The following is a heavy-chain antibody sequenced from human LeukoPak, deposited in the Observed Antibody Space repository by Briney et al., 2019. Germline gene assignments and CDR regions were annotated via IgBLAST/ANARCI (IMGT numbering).Heavy chain of an antibody. V-gene: IGHV3-NL1*01. Sequence: GRSLRLSCAASGFSFSSYGMHWVRQAPGKGLEWVSIIYSGGSTYYADSVKGRFTISRDNSKNTLYLQMNSLRAEDTAVYYCAKGWVSSGWYLTLFDFWGRGTLVTVSS. CDR3: AKGWVSSGWYLTLFDF. J-gene: IGHJ2*01. D-gene: IGHD6-19*01. CDR2: IYSGGST. CDR1: GFSFSSYG.